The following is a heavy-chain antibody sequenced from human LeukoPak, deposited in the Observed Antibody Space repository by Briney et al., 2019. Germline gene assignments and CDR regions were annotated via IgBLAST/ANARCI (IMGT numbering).Heavy chain of an antibody. CDR2: ISGSGGGT. CDR3: ARVEYSSSPPFDY. CDR1: GFTFSSYA. D-gene: IGHD6-6*01. V-gene: IGHV3-23*01. J-gene: IGHJ4*02. Sequence: GGSLRLSCAASGFTFSSYAMSGVRQAPGKGLEGVSAISGSGGGTYYADSVKGRFTISRDNSKNTLYLQMNSLRAEDTAVYYCARVEYSSSPPFDYWGQGTLVTVSS.